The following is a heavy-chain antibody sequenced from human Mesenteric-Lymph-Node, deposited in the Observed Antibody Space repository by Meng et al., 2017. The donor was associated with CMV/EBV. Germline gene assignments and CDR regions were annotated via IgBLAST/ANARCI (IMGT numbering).Heavy chain of an antibody. CDR1: GFTFSSYG. CDR2: IYSGDST. J-gene: IGHJ6*02. D-gene: IGHD3-3*01. V-gene: IGHV3-NL1*01. CDR3: ARSSDYDFWSGFGKGGMDV. Sequence: GGSLRLSCAASGFTFSSYGMHWVRQTPGKGLEWVSVIYSGDSTYYADSVKGRFTISRDNSKNTLYLQMNSLRAEDTAVYYCARSSDYDFWSGFGKGGMDVWGQGTTVTVSS.